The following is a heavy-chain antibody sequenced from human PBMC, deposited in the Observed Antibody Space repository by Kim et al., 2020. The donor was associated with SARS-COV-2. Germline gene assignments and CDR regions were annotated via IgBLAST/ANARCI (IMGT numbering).Heavy chain of an antibody. D-gene: IGHD3-3*01. CDR3: ARARGGFLGGFHKGIDY. Sequence: GGSLRLSCAASGFTVSSNYMSWVRQAPGKGLEWVSVIYSGGSTYYADSVKGRFTISRDNSKNTLYLQMNSLRAEDTAVYYCARARGGFLGGFHKGIDYWGRGTLVTVS. CDR2: IYSGGST. J-gene: IGHJ4*02. CDR1: GFTVSSNY. V-gene: IGHV3-66*01.